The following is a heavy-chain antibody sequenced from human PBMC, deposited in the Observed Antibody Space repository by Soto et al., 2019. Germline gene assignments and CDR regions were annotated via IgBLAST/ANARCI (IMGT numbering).Heavy chain of an antibody. CDR1: GFTFSDHG. V-gene: IGHV3-30*03. CDR2: ISHDGITK. J-gene: IGHJ4*02. CDR3: TTDREDTALSFAS. Sequence: QVQLVESGGGVVQPGRSLRLSCAASGFTFSDHGMHWVRQVPDKGLEWVAVISHDGITKYYADSLKGRFTISRDNSNNTVFLQMNGLRAEDTAVYYCTTDREDTALSFASWGQGTLVTVSS. D-gene: IGHD5-18*01.